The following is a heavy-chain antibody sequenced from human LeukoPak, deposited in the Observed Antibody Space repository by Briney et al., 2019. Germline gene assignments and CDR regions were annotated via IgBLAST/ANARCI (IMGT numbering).Heavy chain of an antibody. D-gene: IGHD1-26*01. J-gene: IGHJ4*02. CDR2: IVGSGAGT. CDR1: GFTFSSYA. Sequence: GGSLRLSCAASGFTFSSYAMSWVRQAPGKGLEWVSFIVGSGAGTYYADSVKGRFTISRDNSKNTLNLQMNSLRAEDTAVYYCATSKYSGSYWGQGTLVTVSS. V-gene: IGHV3-23*01. CDR3: ATSKYSGSY.